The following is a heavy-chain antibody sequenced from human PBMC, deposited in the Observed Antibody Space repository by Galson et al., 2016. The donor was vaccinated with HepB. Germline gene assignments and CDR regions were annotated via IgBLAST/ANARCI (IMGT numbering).Heavy chain of an antibody. Sequence: SLRLSCAASGFTFRSYAMNWVRQTPGKGLEWVSTISASDASTFYADSVKGRFTVPRDNSRNTLYLQMNSLRAEDTAVYYCVKDARVGWTFDYWGQGTLVTVSS. V-gene: IGHV3-23*01. D-gene: IGHD2-15*01. J-gene: IGHJ4*02. CDR3: VKDARVGWTFDY. CDR2: ISASDAST. CDR1: GFTFRSYA.